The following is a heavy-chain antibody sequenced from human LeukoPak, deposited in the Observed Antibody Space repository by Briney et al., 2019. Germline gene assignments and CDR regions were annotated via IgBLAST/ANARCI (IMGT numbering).Heavy chain of an antibody. D-gene: IGHD3-16*02. CDR2: INHSGST. J-gene: IGHJ4*02. CDR1: GGSFSGYY. CDR3: ARGRSGYDYVWGSYRPRAPSHFDY. V-gene: IGHV4-34*01. Sequence: SETLSLTCAVYGGSFSGYYWSWIRQPPGKGLEWIGEINHSGSTNYNPSLKSRVTISVDTSKNQFSLKRSSVTAADTAVYSCARGRSGYDYVWGSYRPRAPSHFDYWGQGTLVTVSS.